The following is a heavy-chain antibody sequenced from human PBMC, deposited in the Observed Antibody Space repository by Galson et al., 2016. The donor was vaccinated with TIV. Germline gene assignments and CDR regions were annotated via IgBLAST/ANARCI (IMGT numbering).Heavy chain of an antibody. V-gene: IGHV3-23*01. J-gene: IGHJ4*02. Sequence: SLRLSCAASGFTFSSHAMNWVRQAPGKGLEWVSVISGSGDSTKYADSVKGRFTISRDSSKNTLYLQMNSLRAEDTAVYYCAKSTNWNYLYYFDYWGQGALVTVSS. CDR1: GFTFSSHA. CDR3: AKSTNWNYLYYFDY. D-gene: IGHD1-7*01. CDR2: ISGSGDST.